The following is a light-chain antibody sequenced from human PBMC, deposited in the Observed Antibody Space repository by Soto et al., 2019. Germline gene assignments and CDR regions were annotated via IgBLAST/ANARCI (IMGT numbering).Light chain of an antibody. V-gene: IGKV3-20*01. CDR1: QSVSSSY. CDR2: GAF. Sequence: EIVLTQSPGTLSLSPGERATLSCRASQSVSSSYLAWYQQKPGQALRLLIYGAFSRPTGIPDRFSGSGSGTDFTLTISRLEPEDFAVYYCQQYGSSPPYTFGQGTKLEIK. J-gene: IGKJ2*01. CDR3: QQYGSSPPYT.